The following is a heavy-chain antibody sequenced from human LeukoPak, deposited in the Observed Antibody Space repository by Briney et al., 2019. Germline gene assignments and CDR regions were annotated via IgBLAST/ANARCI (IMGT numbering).Heavy chain of an antibody. CDR1: GYTFTSYD. CDR3: ARGLDTAMVDAFDI. CDR2: TNPNSGNT. V-gene: IGHV1-8*01. J-gene: IGHJ3*02. D-gene: IGHD5-18*01. Sequence: ASVKVSCKASGYTFTSYDINWVRQATGQGLEWMGWTNPNSGNTGYAQKFQGRVTMTRNTSISTAYMELSSLRSEGTAVYYCARGLDTAMVDAFDIWGQGTMVTVSS.